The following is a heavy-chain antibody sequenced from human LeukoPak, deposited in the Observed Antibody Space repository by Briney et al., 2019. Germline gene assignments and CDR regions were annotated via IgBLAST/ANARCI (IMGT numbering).Heavy chain of an antibody. D-gene: IGHD2-15*01. Sequence: GGSLRLSCAASGFTFSSYAMSWVRQAPGKGLEWVSAISGSGGSTYYADSVKGRFTISRHNSKNTLYLQMNSLRAEDTAVYYCAGESRYCSGGSCYSLSDYWGQGTLVTVSS. CDR1: GFTFSSYA. J-gene: IGHJ4*02. V-gene: IGHV3-23*01. CDR3: AGESRYCSGGSCYSLSDY. CDR2: ISGSGGST.